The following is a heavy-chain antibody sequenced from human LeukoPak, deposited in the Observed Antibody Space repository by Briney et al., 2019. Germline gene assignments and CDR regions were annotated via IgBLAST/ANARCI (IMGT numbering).Heavy chain of an antibody. CDR3: ARVKVRSGYQTYYFDY. CDR1: GFTFSSYS. CDR2: ISSSSSYI. V-gene: IGHV3-21*01. D-gene: IGHD3-22*01. J-gene: IGHJ4*02. Sequence: AGSLRLSCAASGFTFSSYSMNWVRQAPGKGLEWFSSISSSSSYIYYADSLKGRFTISRDNAKNSLYLQMNSLRAEDTAVYYCARVKVRSGYQTYYFDYWGQGTLVTVSS.